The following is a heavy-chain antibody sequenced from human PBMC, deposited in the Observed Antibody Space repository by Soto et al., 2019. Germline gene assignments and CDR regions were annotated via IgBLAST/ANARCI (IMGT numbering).Heavy chain of an antibody. Sequence: SGGSLRLSCAASGFTFSSYAMSWVRQAPGKGLEWVSGISDSGGSTYYADSVKGRFTISRDNSKNTLYLQMNSLGAEDTAVYYCAKGTYYYGSAPYYFDYWGQGTLVTVSS. CDR3: AKGTYYYGSAPYYFDY. CDR2: ISDSGGST. D-gene: IGHD3-10*01. CDR1: GFTFSSYA. V-gene: IGHV3-23*01. J-gene: IGHJ4*02.